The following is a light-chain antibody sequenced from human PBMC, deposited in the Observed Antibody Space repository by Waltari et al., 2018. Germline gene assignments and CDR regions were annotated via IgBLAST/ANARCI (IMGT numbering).Light chain of an antibody. CDR2: KAS. Sequence: DIQMTQSPSTLSASVGDRVTITCRASQSISTGLAWYQQKPGKAPNLLIYKASNLESGVPSRFSGSGSGTEFTLTISSLQPDDFATYYCQQYSTYYTFGQGTKLEIK. V-gene: IGKV1-5*03. CDR3: QQYSTYYT. CDR1: QSISTG. J-gene: IGKJ2*01.